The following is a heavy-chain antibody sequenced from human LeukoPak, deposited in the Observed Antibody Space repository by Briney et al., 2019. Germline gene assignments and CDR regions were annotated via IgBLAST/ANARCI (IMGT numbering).Heavy chain of an antibody. D-gene: IGHD5-18*01. Sequence: GGSLRLSCAASGFTFSSYAMHWVRQAPGKGLEYVSAISSNGGSTYYANSVKGRFTISRDNSKNTLYLQMGSLRAEDMAVYYCARAHTGGYSYGPNAELDYWGQGTLVTVSS. V-gene: IGHV3-64*01. CDR3: ARAHTGGYSYGPNAELDY. CDR1: GFTFSSYA. J-gene: IGHJ4*02. CDR2: ISSNGGST.